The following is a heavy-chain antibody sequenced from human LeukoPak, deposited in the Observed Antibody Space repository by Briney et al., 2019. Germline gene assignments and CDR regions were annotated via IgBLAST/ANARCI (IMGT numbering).Heavy chain of an antibody. CDR1: GDTVSSNSAA. CDR2: TYNRTKWYN. CDR3: ARGGNGGCTVGTTCAFDH. D-gene: IGHD4-23*01. V-gene: IGHV6-1*01. Sequence: SQTLSLTCAISGDTVSSNSAAWNWPRQSPSRGLEWLARTYNRTKWYNDYAVSVKSRITINPDTPKNHFSLQLNSVTPGDTAMYYCARGGNGGCTVGTTCAFDHWGQGTLVTVSS. J-gene: IGHJ5*02.